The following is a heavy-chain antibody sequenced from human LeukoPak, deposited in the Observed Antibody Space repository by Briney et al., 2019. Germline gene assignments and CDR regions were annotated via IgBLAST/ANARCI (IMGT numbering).Heavy chain of an antibody. Sequence: SQTLSLTCTVSGGSISSGDYYWSWIRHPPGKGLEWIGYIYYSGSTYYNPSLKSRVTIPVDTSKNQFSLKLSSVTAADTAVYYCARSTVTANFDYWGQGTLVTVSS. CDR3: ARSTVTANFDY. J-gene: IGHJ4*02. D-gene: IGHD4-11*01. CDR2: IYYSGST. V-gene: IGHV4-30-4*08. CDR1: GGSISSGDYY.